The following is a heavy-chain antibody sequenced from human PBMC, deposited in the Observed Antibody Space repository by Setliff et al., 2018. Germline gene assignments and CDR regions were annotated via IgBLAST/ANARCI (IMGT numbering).Heavy chain of an antibody. D-gene: IGHD5-12*01. J-gene: IGHJ4*02. CDR2: RFHTGTP. Sequence: LSLTCTVSGYSIPRGCYWGWIRQSPGKGLEWLGSRFHTGTPYYNPTLQNRLTMSVDTSNNQFSLKLNSGTADDAAVYYCARHLWGRWMATSSDYFDYWGQGSLVTVSS. CDR3: ARHLWGRWMATSSDYFDY. V-gene: IGHV4-38-2*02. CDR1: GYSIPRGCY.